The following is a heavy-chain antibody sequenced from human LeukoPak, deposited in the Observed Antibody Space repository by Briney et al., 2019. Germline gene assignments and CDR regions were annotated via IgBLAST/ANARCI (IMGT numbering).Heavy chain of an antibody. V-gene: IGHV3-21*01. CDR3: ARDIITNPRRRYGMDV. J-gene: IGHJ6*02. Sequence: PGGSLRLSCAASGFTFSNYSMNWVRQAPGKGLEWVSSISSSGSYTYYADSMKGRFTISRDNAKNSLYLQMNSLRAEDTALYYCARDIITNPRRRYGMDVWGQGTTVTVSS. CDR1: GFTFSNYS. CDR2: ISSSGSYT. D-gene: IGHD3-22*01.